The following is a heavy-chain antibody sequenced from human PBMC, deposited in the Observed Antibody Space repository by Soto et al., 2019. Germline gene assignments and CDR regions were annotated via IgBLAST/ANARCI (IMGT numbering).Heavy chain of an antibody. CDR1: GDSIKHYY. CDR2: IYYSGAT. D-gene: IGHD6-25*01. J-gene: IGHJ6*02. V-gene: IGHV4-59*08. CDR3: DRVPPVQTGYFTGLDV. Sequence: PSETLSHTCTVSGDSIKHYYWNWIRQPPGKGLELIGYIYYSGATNYNPSLKSRVTISLDTSKNQFSLRLTSVTAADTAVYYCDRVPPVQTGYFTGLDVWGQRTTVPVS.